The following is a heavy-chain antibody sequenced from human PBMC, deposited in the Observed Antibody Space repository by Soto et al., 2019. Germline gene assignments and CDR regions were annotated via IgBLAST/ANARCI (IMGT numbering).Heavy chain of an antibody. V-gene: IGHV3-23*01. J-gene: IGHJ4*02. CDR3: AKDGDLCGTYYRYFDF. CDR2: ISGSGDST. CDR1: GFTFSSYV. Sequence: EVQLLESGGGLIQPRGSLRLSCAASGFTFSSYVMTWIRQAPGKGLEWVSGISGSGDSTGYADSVKGRFTISRDNSKNTLYLQMNSLRAEDTAVYYCAKDGDLCGTYYRYFDFWGQGTLVTVSS. D-gene: IGHD1-26*01.